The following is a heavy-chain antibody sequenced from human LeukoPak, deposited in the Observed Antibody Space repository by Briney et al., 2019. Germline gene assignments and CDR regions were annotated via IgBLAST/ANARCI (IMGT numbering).Heavy chain of an antibody. CDR3: AREGDGDFDY. CDR2: MNRDGSEK. Sequence: GGSLRLSCAASGFTFSSYWMSWVRQAPGKGLEWVANMNRDGSEKNYVDSIKGRFTISRDNAANSLYLQMNSLRAEDTAVYYCAREGDGDFDYWGQGTLVTVSS. CDR1: GFTFSSYW. D-gene: IGHD4-17*01. J-gene: IGHJ4*02. V-gene: IGHV3-7*01.